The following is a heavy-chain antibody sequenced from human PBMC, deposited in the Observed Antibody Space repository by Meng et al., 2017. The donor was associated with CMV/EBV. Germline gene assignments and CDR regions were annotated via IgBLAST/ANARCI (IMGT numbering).Heavy chain of an antibody. CDR1: GGTFSTFA. Sequence: QGRLVQSAAEVKKPGSSVKVSCKTAGGTFSTFATSWVRQAPGEGLEWMGGIIPVFETANYAERFQDRVTITADDSTTTAYMELSSLRADDTALYFCARGGDSWYSDYWGQGTLVTVSS. D-gene: IGHD1-26*01. CDR2: IIPVFETA. V-gene: IGHV1-69*12. CDR3: ARGGDSWYSDY. J-gene: IGHJ4*02.